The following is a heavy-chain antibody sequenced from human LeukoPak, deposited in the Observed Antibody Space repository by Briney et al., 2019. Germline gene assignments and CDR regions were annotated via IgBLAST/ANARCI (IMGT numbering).Heavy chain of an antibody. CDR1: GYTFTSYY. Sequence: ASVKVSCKVSGYTFTSYYMHWVRQAPGQGLEWMGIINPSGGSTSYAQKFQGRVIMTRDMSTSTAYMELSSLGSEDTAVYYCARSEPRYSSSWGQGTLVTVSS. CDR2: INPSGGST. J-gene: IGHJ4*02. V-gene: IGHV1-46*01. D-gene: IGHD6-13*01. CDR3: ARSEPRYSSS.